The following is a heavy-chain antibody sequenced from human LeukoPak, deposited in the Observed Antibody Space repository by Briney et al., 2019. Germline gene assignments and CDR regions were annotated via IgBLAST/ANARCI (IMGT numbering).Heavy chain of an antibody. CDR2: ISGSGGGT. J-gene: IGHJ3*02. V-gene: IGHV3-23*01. D-gene: IGHD3-3*01. CDR3: ARGWWVKIFWSGPHAFDI. CDR1: GFTFSSYA. Sequence: GGSLRLSCAASGFTFSSYAMSWVRQAPGKGLEWVSAISGSGGGTYYADSVKGRFTISRDNAKNSLYLQMNSLRDEDTAVYYCARGWWVKIFWSGPHAFDIWGQGTMVTVSS.